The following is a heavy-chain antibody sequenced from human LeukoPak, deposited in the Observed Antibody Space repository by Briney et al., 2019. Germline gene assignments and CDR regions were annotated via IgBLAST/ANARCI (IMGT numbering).Heavy chain of an antibody. CDR3: AKDPLDY. J-gene: IGHJ4*02. Sequence: GGSLRLSCAASGFTFDIYAMIWVRQAPGKGLEWVSGVSGNGAKTYNGGYAKGRFTISRDNSRNTLYLQMNSLRAEDTAIYYCAKDPLDYWGQGTLVTVSS. CDR1: GFTFDIYA. V-gene: IGHV3-23*01. CDR2: VSGNGAKT.